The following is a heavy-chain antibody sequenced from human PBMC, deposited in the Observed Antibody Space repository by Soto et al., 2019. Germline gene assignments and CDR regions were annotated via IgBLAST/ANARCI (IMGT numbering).Heavy chain of an antibody. J-gene: IGHJ6*02. V-gene: IGHV3-33*01. Sequence: GGSLRLSCAASGFTFSSYGMHWVRQAPGKGLEWVAVIWYDGSNKYYADSVKGRFTISRDNSKNTLYLQMNSLRAEDTAVYYRGRDAWVSSGWAAGVLYYYYYGMDVGGQGPTVTVSS. D-gene: IGHD6-25*01. CDR3: GRDAWVSSGWAAGVLYYYYYGMDV. CDR2: IWYDGSNK. CDR1: GFTFSSYG.